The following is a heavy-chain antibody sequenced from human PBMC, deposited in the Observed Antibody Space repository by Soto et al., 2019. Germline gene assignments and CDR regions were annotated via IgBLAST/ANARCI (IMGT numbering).Heavy chain of an antibody. D-gene: IGHD3-3*01. V-gene: IGHV3-48*02. CDR3: ARDPSAYYDFWSGYSKTGDDYYGMDV. CDR1: GFTFSSYG. J-gene: IGHJ6*02. CDR2: ISSSSSTI. Sequence: LRLSCAASGFTFSSYGMNWVRQAPGKGLEWVSYISSSSSTIYYADSVKGRFTISRDNAKNSLYLQMNSLRDEDTAVYYCARDPSAYYDFWSGYSKTGDDYYGMDVWGQGTTVTVSS.